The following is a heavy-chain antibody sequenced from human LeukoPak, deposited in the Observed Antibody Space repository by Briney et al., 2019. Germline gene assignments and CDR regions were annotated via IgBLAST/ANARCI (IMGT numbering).Heavy chain of an antibody. J-gene: IGHJ6*02. V-gene: IGHV3-66*01. CDR1: GFTVSSNY. Sequence: GGSLRLSCAASGFTVSSNYMSWDRQAPGKGLEWVSVIYSGGSTYYADSVKGRFTISRDNSKNTLYLQMNSLRAEDTAVYYCARDLLRFKHYYGMDVWGQGTTVTVSS. CDR3: ARDLLRFKHYYGMDV. CDR2: IYSGGST. D-gene: IGHD3-10*01.